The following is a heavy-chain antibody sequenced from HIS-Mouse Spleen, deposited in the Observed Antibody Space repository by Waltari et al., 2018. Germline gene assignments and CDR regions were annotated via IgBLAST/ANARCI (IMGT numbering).Heavy chain of an antibody. D-gene: IGHD6-13*01. CDR3: AREIPYSSSWYDWYFDL. J-gene: IGHJ2*01. CDR1: GGSISRSSYY. V-gene: IGHV4-39*07. Sequence: QLQLQESGPGLVKPSETLSHTCTVSGGSISRSSYYWVWIRPAPGKGLEWIGSIYYSGSTYYNPSLKSRVTISVDTSKNQFSLKLSSVTAADTAVYYCAREIPYSSSWYDWYFDLWGRGTLVTVSS. CDR2: IYYSGST.